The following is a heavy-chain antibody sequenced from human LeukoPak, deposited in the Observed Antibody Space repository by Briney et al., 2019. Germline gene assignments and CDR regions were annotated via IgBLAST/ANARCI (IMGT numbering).Heavy chain of an antibody. V-gene: IGHV3-7*03. D-gene: IGHD2-15*01. CDR3: ASDSPGYSSGSYFTY. J-gene: IGHJ4*02. Sequence: GGSLRLSCVASGFTLSSHNINWVRQAPGQGLEWVANIKQDGSEKYYVDSVKGRFTISRDNAKNSLYLQMNSLRDEDTAVYYCASDSPGYSSGSYFTYWGQGTLVTVSS. CDR1: GFTLSSHN. CDR2: IKQDGSEK.